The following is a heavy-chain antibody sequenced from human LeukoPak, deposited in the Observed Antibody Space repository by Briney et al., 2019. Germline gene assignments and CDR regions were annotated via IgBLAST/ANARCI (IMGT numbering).Heavy chain of an antibody. D-gene: IGHD1-7*01. CDR2: ISSSSSYI. Sequence: GGSPRLSCAASGFTFSSYSMNWVRQAPGKGLEWVSSISSSSSYIYYADSVKGRFTISRDNAKNSLYLQMNSLRAEDTAVYYCAREKLELSFDYWGQGTLVTVSS. CDR3: AREKLELSFDY. V-gene: IGHV3-21*01. CDR1: GFTFSSYS. J-gene: IGHJ4*02.